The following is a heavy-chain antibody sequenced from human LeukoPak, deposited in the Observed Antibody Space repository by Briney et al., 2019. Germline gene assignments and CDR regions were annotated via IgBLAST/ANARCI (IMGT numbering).Heavy chain of an antibody. Sequence: PGGSLRLSCAASGFTFDDYAMHWVRQAPGKGLEWVSGISWNSGSIGYADSVRGRFTISRDNAKNSLYLQMNSLRAGDTALYYCAKGSPIDYWGQGTLVTVSS. V-gene: IGHV3-9*01. CDR2: ISWNSGSI. CDR3: AKGSPIDY. CDR1: GFTFDDYA. J-gene: IGHJ4*02.